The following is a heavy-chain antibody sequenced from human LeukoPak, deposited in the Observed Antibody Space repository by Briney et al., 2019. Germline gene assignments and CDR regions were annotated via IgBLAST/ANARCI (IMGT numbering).Heavy chain of an antibody. Sequence: SPSETLSLTCTVSGGSISSYYWSWLRQPAGKGLEWIGRIYSSGSTNYNPSLKSRVTMSVDTSKNQFSLKLTSVTAADTAVYYCARVDYDSSGYYSAVDSWGQGTLVTVSS. J-gene: IGHJ4*02. V-gene: IGHV4-4*07. CDR1: GGSISSYY. CDR2: IYSSGST. CDR3: ARVDYDSSGYYSAVDS. D-gene: IGHD3-22*01.